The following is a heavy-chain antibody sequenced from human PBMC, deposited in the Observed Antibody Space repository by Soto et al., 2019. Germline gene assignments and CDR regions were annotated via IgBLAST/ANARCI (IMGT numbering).Heavy chain of an antibody. CDR1: GFSFNVYT. Sequence: EVQLVESGGGSAQPGGSLRLSCVASGFSFNVYTMHWFRQAPGQALEWLSFITQTGDNTYYADSVKGRFTISRDNAKNSLYMELNNLRAEDTAVYYCARDLGWAFDYWGRGTLVTVSS. V-gene: IGHV3-48*01. D-gene: IGHD6-19*01. CDR2: ITQTGDNT. J-gene: IGHJ4*02. CDR3: ARDLGWAFDY.